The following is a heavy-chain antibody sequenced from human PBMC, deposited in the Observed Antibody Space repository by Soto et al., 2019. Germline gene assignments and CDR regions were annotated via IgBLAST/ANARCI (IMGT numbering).Heavy chain of an antibody. J-gene: IGHJ4*02. CDR2: FDPEDGET. CDR3: ATGLGDKSDY. D-gene: IGHD3-10*01. CDR1: GYTITSYG. Sequence: ASVKVSCKASGYTITSYGISWVRQAPGKGLEWMGGFDPEDGETIYAQKFQGRVTMTEDTSTDTAYMELSSLRSEDTAVYYCATGLGDKSDYWGQGTLVTVSS. V-gene: IGHV1-24*01.